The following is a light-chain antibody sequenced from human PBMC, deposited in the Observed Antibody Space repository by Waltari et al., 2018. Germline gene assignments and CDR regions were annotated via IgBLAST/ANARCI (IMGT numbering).Light chain of an antibody. CDR3: QQYFALPQT. V-gene: IGKV4-1*01. CDR2: WAS. J-gene: IGKJ1*01. CDR1: QNLLYSPVNKSY. Sequence: DIVMTQSPDSLAVSLGERAALNCKSSQNLLYSPVNKSYLAWYQHKPRQPPKLLISWASMRVFDVPERFSGSGSGTDFTLAISRLQAEDVAVYYCQQYFALPQTFGQGTKVEV.